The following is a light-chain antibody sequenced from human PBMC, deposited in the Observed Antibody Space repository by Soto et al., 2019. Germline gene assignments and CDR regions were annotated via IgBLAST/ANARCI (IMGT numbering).Light chain of an antibody. CDR1: SSNIGNNY. V-gene: IGLV1-51*01. J-gene: IGLJ1*01. Sequence: SGLTQPPSVSAAPGQKVTISCSGSSSNIGNNYVSWYQQLPGTAPKLLIYDNNKRPSGIPDRFSGSKSGTSATLGITGLQTGDEADYYCGTWDSSLSAYVFGTGTKVTVL. CDR2: DNN. CDR3: GTWDSSLSAYV.